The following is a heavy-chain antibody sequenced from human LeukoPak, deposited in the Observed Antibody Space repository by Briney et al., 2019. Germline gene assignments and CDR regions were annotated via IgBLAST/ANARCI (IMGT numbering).Heavy chain of an antibody. CDR2: ISSSSSYI. V-gene: IGHV3-21*01. Sequence: GGSLRLSCAASGFTFSSYSMNWVRQAPGKGLEWVSSISSSSSYIYYADSVKGRFTISRDNAKNSLYLQMNSLRAEDTAVYYCARDYSSGDSRPPLDYWGQGTLVTVSS. CDR3: ARDYSSGDSRPPLDY. J-gene: IGHJ4*02. D-gene: IGHD6-13*01. CDR1: GFTFSSYS.